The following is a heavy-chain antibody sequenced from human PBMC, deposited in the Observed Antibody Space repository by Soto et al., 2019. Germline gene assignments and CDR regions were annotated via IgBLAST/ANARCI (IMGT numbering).Heavy chain of an antibody. V-gene: IGHV1-3*01. Sequence: GASVKVSCKASGYTFTSYAMHWVRQAPGQRLEWMGWINAGNGNTKYSQEFQGRVTITRDTSASTAYMELSSLRSEDTAVYYCARVPGDFYYYYGMDVWGQGTTVTVSS. CDR2: INAGNGNT. CDR3: ARVPGDFYYYYGMDV. J-gene: IGHJ6*02. D-gene: IGHD3-10*01. CDR1: GYTFTSYA.